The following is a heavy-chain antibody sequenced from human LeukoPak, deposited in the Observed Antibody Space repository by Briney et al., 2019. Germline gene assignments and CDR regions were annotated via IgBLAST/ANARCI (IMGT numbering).Heavy chain of an antibody. D-gene: IGHD3-10*01. CDR3: ARRSYYYGSGSYRTLDY. CDR2: IYYSGST. CDR1: GGSISSYY. V-gene: IGHV4-59*12. Sequence: PSETLSLTCTVSGGSISSYYWSWIRQPPGKGLEWIGYIYYSGSTNYNPSLKSRVTISVDTSKNQFSLKLSSVTAADTAVYYCARRSYYYGSGSYRTLDYWGQGTLVTVSS. J-gene: IGHJ4*02.